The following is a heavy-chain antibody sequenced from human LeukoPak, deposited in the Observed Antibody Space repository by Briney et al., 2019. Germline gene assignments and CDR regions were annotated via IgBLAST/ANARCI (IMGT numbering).Heavy chain of an antibody. V-gene: IGHV1-18*01. D-gene: IGHD2-2*01. J-gene: IGHJ4*02. CDR3: ARSRYCSSTSCYYFDY. CDR1: GYTSTSYG. CDR2: VSGYNDNT. Sequence: ASVKVSCKTSGYTSTSYGVSWVRQAPGQGLEWMGWVSGYNDNTNYVQRFQGRVTMTTDTSTTTAYMELRNLRPDDTAVYYCARSRYCSSTSCYYFDYWGQGTLVTVSS.